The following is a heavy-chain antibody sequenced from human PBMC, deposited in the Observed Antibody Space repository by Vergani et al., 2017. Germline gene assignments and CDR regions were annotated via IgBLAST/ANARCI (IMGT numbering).Heavy chain of an antibody. D-gene: IGHD2-2*01. CDR3: ARESDCSSTSCYGHNWFDP. V-gene: IGHV7-4-1*02. Sequence: QVQLVQSGAEVKKPGSSVKVSCKASGGTFSSYAMNWVRQAPGQGLEWMGWINTNTGNPTYAQGFTGRFVFSLDTSVSTAYLQISSLKAEDTAVYYCARESDCSSTSCYGHNWFDPWGQGTLVTVSS. CDR1: GGTFSSYA. J-gene: IGHJ5*02. CDR2: INTNTGNP.